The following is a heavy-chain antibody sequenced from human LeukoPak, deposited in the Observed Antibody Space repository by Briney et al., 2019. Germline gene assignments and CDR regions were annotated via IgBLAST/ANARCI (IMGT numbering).Heavy chain of an antibody. Sequence: PGGSLRLSCTASGIVFSRTAMNWARQSPGRGLEWLSAISGGGERTFYADSVRGRFTISRDNSKSMVYLQMNSLRVDDTAIYYCGKDGGQYSSGPEFDPRGQGDLVTVPS. D-gene: IGHD6-19*01. CDR2: ISGGGERT. J-gene: IGHJ5*02. CDR1: GIVFSRTA. CDR3: GKDGGQYSSGPEFDP. V-gene: IGHV3-23*01.